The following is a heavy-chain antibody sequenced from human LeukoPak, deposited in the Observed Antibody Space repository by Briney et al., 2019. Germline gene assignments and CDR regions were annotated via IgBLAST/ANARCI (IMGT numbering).Heavy chain of an antibody. CDR2: IYPGDSDT. CDR1: GYSFTNYW. Sequence: GESLKISCKGSGYSFTNYWIGWVRQMPGRGLEWMGIIYPGDSDTRYSPSFQGQVAISADKSISTAYLQWSSLKASDTAMYYCARHNREYASDSPLDYWGQGTLVSVSS. J-gene: IGHJ4*02. D-gene: IGHD1-14*01. V-gene: IGHV5-51*01. CDR3: ARHNREYASDSPLDY.